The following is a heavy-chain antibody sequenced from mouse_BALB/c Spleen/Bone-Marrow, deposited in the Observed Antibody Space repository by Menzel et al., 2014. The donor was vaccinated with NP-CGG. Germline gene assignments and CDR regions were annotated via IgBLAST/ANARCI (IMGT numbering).Heavy chain of an antibody. D-gene: IGHD2-4*01. CDR1: GFTFTDYY. V-gene: IGHV7-3*02. CDR3: ARDINYDIYWYFDV. J-gene: IGHJ1*01. CDR2: IRNKAKGYTS. Sequence: DGKLENSGGDSVQPGGSLRLSCATSGFTFTDYYMSWVRQPPGKALEWLGFIRNKAKGYTSENSASVKGRFTISRDNSQSILYLQMNTLRAEDSATYYCARDINYDIYWYFDVWGAGTTIDISS.